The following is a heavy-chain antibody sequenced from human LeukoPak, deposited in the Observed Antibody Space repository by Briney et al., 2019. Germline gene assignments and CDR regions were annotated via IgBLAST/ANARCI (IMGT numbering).Heavy chain of an antibody. CDR2: ISCSGGNT. V-gene: IGHV3-23*01. D-gene: IGHD4-17*01. CDR1: GFTFSSYA. J-gene: IGHJ5*02. CDR3: AKARLYGPNWFDP. Sequence: GGSLRLSCAASGFTFSSYAMSWVRQAPGKGLEWVSAISCSGGNTYYADSVKGRLTISRDNSKNTLYLQMNSQRAEDTAVYYCAKARLYGPNWFDPWGQGTLVTVSS.